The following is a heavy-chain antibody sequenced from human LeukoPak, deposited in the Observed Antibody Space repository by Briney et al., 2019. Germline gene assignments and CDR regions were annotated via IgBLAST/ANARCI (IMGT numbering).Heavy chain of an antibody. CDR3: AREENSRSWYLRNYYYYMDV. D-gene: IGHD6-13*01. J-gene: IGHJ6*03. CDR1: AFTFSSYS. V-gene: IGHV3-7*01. CDR2: IKQDGSEK. Sequence: GGSLRLSCVASAFTFSSYSMNWVRQAPGKGLEWVANIKQDGSEKYYVDSVKGRFTISRDNAKNSLYLQMNSLRAEDTAVYYCAREENSRSWYLRNYYYYMDVWGKGTTVTVSS.